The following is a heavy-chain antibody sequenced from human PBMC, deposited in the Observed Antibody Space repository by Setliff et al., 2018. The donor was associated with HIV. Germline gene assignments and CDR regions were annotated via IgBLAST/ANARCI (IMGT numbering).Heavy chain of an antibody. D-gene: IGHD2-15*01. CDR3: ARDATRGGDMDV. J-gene: IGHJ6*03. V-gene: IGHV3-48*03. CDR2: MTASGSNI. CDR1: GFTFSIYE. Sequence: GGSLRLSCAASGFTFSIYEMNWVRQAPGKGLEWVSYMTASGSNIYYADSVKGRFTISRDNAKNSLYLQTNSLRAEDTAIYYCARDATRGGDMDVWAKGTTVTVSS.